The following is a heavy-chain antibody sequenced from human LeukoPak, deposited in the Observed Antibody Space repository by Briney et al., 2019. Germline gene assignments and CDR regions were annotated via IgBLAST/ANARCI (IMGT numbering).Heavy chain of an antibody. CDR2: ISYDGSNK. CDR1: GFTFTGYA. CDR3: ARETTTPMVRGVIITTPFGY. V-gene: IGHV3-30-3*01. D-gene: IGHD3-10*01. J-gene: IGHJ4*02. Sequence: GGSLRLSCAASGFTFTGYAMHWVRQAPGKGLEWVALISYDGSNKYYADSVKGRFTISRDNSKNTLYLQMNSLRAEDTAVYYCARETTTPMVRGVIITTPFGYWGQGTLVTVSS.